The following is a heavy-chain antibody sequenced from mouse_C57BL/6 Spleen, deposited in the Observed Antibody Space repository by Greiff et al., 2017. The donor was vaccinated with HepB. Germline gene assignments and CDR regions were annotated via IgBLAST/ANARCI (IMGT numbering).Heavy chain of an antibody. V-gene: IGHV5-6*01. CDR3: ARHGGLLRYFDY. CDR2: ISSGGSYT. Sequence: EVQVVESGGDLVKPGGSLKLSCAASGFTFSSYGMSWVRQTPDKRLEWVATISSGGSYTYYPDSVKGRFTISRDNAKNTLYLQMSSLKSEDTAMYYCARHGGLLRYFDYWGQGTTLTVSS. CDR1: GFTFSSYG. D-gene: IGHD1-1*01. J-gene: IGHJ2*01.